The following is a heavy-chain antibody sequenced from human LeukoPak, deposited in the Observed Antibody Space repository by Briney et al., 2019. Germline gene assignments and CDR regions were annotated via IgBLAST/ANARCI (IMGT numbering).Heavy chain of an antibody. CDR1: GYTLTELS. Sequence: ASVKVSCTVSGYTLTELSMHWVRQAPGKGLEWMGGFDPEDGETIYAQKFQGRVTMTEDTSTDTAYMELSSLRSEDTAVYYCATGIEDCSGGSCYPQFDYWGQGTLVTVSS. CDR2: FDPEDGET. J-gene: IGHJ4*02. D-gene: IGHD2-15*01. CDR3: ATGIEDCSGGSCYPQFDY. V-gene: IGHV1-24*01.